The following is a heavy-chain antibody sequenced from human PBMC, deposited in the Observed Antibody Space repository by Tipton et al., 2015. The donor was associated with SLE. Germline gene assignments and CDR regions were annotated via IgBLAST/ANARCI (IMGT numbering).Heavy chain of an antibody. D-gene: IGHD4-17*01. J-gene: IGHJ5*02. CDR3: ARADRSLDYGDCLFDP. V-gene: IGHV4-39*07. CDR2: IFYSGTT. CDR1: GGSISSKSYF. Sequence: GLVKPSETLSLSCAVSGGSISSKSYFWDWIRQPPGKGLEWIGTIFYSGTTYYNPSLKSRVTISVDTSKNQFSLKLTSVTAADTAVYFCARADRSLDYGDCLFDPWGQGTLVTVSS.